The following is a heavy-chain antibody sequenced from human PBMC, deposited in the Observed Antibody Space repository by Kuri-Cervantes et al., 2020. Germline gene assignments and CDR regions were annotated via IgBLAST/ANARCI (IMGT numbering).Heavy chain of an antibody. D-gene: IGHD6-19*01. V-gene: IGHV3-7*01. CDR3: ARQRPGIAVAGTFDY. CDR2: IKQDGSEK. CDR1: GFTFSSYW. J-gene: IGHJ4*02. Sequence: GSLKISCAASGFTFSSYWMSWVRQAPGKGLEWVANIKQDGSEKYYVDSVKGRSTISRDNAKNSLYLQMNSLRAEDTAVYYCARQRPGIAVAGTFDYWGQGTLVTVSS.